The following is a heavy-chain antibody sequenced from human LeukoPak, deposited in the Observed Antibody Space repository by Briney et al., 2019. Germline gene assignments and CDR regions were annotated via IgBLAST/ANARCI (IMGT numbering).Heavy chain of an antibody. Sequence: PSETLSLTCTASGGSISSYYWSWIRQPPGKGLEWIGEINHSGSTNYNPSLKSRVTISVDTSKNQFSLKLSSVTAADTAVYYCARGRGGIAARRGNFDYWGQGTLVTVSS. J-gene: IGHJ4*02. D-gene: IGHD6-6*01. V-gene: IGHV4-34*01. CDR2: INHSGST. CDR1: GGSISSYY. CDR3: ARGRGGIAARRGNFDY.